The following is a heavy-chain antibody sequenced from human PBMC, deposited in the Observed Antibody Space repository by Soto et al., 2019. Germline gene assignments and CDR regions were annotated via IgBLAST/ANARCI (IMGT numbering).Heavy chain of an antibody. CDR3: ARLSVAGELSFADKYYFDY. Sequence: SETLSLTCTVSGGSISSYYWSWIRQPPGKGLEWIGYIYYSGSTNYNPSLKSRVTISVDTSKNQFSLKLSSVTAADTAVYYCARLSVAGELSFADKYYFDYWGQGTLVTVSS. CDR1: GGSISSYY. J-gene: IGHJ4*02. D-gene: IGHD3-16*02. V-gene: IGHV4-59*01. CDR2: IYYSGST.